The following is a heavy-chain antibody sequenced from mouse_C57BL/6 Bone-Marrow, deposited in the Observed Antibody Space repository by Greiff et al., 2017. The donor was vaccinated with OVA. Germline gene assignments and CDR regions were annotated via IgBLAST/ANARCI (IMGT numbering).Heavy chain of an antibody. J-gene: IGHJ4*01. CDR1: GYTFTDHT. D-gene: IGHD2-3*01. V-gene: IGHV1-78*01. CDR3: ARISYDGFYAMDY. Sequence: VQLQQSAAELVKPGASVKISCKVSGYTFTDHTIHWMKQRPEQGLEWIGYIYPRDGSTKYNEKFKGKATLTADKSSSTAYMQLNSLTSEDSAVYFCARISYDGFYAMDYWGQGTSVTVSS. CDR2: IYPRDGST.